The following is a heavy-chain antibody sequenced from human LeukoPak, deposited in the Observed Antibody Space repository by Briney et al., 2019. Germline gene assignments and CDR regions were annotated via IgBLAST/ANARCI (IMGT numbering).Heavy chain of an antibody. CDR2: ISSSSSYI. CDR3: ARDGATIGEFDY. V-gene: IGHV3-21*01. CDR1: GFTFSSYS. Sequence: GGSLRLSCAASGFTFSSYSMNWVRQAPGKGLEWVSSISSSSSYIYYADSVKGRFTISRDNGKNSLYLQMNSLRAEDTAVYYCARDGATIGEFDYWGQGTLVTVSS. J-gene: IGHJ4*02. D-gene: IGHD5-12*01.